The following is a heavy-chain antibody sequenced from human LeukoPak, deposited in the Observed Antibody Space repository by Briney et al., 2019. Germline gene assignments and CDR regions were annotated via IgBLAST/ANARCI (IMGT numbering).Heavy chain of an antibody. V-gene: IGHV3-30*18. CDR1: GFTFRSYG. CDR3: AKDTPPSS. Sequence: PGRSLRLSCAASGFTFRSYGMHWVRQAPGKGLEWVAVVSHDGSNTYYADSVKGRFTISRDNSKNTPYLQMNSLRAEDTAVYYCAKDTPPSSWGQGTMVTVSS. J-gene: IGHJ3*01. CDR2: VSHDGSNT.